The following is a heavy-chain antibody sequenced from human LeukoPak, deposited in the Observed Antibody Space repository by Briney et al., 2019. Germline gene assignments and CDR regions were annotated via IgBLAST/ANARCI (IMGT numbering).Heavy chain of an antibody. Sequence: GGSLRLSCAASGFTFSTYSMIWVRQAPGKGLEWGTYLVSSSTTIYYADSVKGPFTISRDNAKNSLYLQLNRLRDEDTAVYYWARLRITERAKYYFDYWGQGALVTVSS. D-gene: IGHD3-10*01. CDR2: LVSSSTTI. CDR1: GFTFSTYS. J-gene: IGHJ4*02. CDR3: ARLRITERAKYYFDY. V-gene: IGHV3-48*02.